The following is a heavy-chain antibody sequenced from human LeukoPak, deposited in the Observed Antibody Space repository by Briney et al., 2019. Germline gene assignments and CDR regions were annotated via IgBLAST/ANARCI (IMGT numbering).Heavy chain of an antibody. CDR3: ATPPPRDTPYYFDY. CDR1: GYTLFELS. J-gene: IGHJ4*02. CDR2: FDPEDGET. V-gene: IGHV1-24*01. Sequence: ASVKVSCKVSGYTLFELSMHWVRQAPGKGLEWMGGFDPEDGETIYAQKFQGRVTMTEDTSTDTAYMELSSLRSEDTAVYYCATPPPRDTPYYFDYWGQGTLVTVSS. D-gene: IGHD2-21*02.